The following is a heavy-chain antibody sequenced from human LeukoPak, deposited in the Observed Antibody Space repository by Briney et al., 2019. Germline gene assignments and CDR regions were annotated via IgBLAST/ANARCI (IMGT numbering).Heavy chain of an antibody. J-gene: IGHJ4*02. CDR2: ISGSGGST. Sequence: GGSLRLSCAASGFTFSSYAMSWVRQAPGKGLEWVSAISGSGGSTYYADSVKGRFTISRDNSKNTLYLQMNSLRAEDTAVYYSAKGRNYDFWSGYNIQDYWGQGTLVTVSS. D-gene: IGHD3-3*01. CDR3: AKGRNYDFWSGYNIQDY. CDR1: GFTFSSYA. V-gene: IGHV3-23*01.